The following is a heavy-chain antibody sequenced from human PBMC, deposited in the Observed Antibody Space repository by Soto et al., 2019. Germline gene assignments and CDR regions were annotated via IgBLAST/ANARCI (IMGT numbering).Heavy chain of an antibody. Sequence: QVQLVESGGGVVQPGRSLRLSCAVSGFTFGDYGMHWVRQAPGKGLEWVTVISYDGSNKYYADSVKGRFTISRDNSKNRLYLQMDSLRADDTAVYYCARDPGGGNSLNWFDPWGQGTLVTVSS. J-gene: IGHJ5*02. V-gene: IGHV3-30*13. CDR3: ARDPGGGNSLNWFDP. CDR2: ISYDGSNK. D-gene: IGHD2-21*02. CDR1: GFTFGDYG.